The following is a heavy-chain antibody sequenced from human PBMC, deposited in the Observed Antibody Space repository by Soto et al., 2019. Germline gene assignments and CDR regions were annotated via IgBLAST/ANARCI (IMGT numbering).Heavy chain of an antibody. V-gene: IGHV3-23*01. CDR1: EFTFSNYA. D-gene: IGHD3-22*01. Sequence: GGSLRLSCAASEFTFSNYAMSWVRQAPGKGLEWVSAISYGGGTTYYADSVKGRFTISRDNSKNTLFLQMNSLRAVDTAVYYCAKNPGYYYDSTGYHFDYWGQGTLVTVSS. CDR2: ISYGGGTT. CDR3: AKNPGYYYDSTGYHFDY. J-gene: IGHJ4*02.